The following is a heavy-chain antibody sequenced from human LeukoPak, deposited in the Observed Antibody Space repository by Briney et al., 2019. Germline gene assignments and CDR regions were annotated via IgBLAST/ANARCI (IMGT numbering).Heavy chain of an antibody. CDR2: IYSGGST. Sequence: GGSLRLSCAASRFTVSSNYMSWVRQAPGKGLEWVSVIYSGGSTYYADSVKGRFTISRDNSKNTLYLQMNSLRAEDTAVYYCASPPHDGYCSSTSCYLGYWGQGTLVTVSS. D-gene: IGHD2-2*03. J-gene: IGHJ4*02. V-gene: IGHV3-53*01. CDR1: RFTVSSNY. CDR3: ASPPHDGYCSSTSCYLGY.